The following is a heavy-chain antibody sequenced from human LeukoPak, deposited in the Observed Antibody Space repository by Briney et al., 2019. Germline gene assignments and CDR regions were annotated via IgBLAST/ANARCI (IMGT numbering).Heavy chain of an antibody. CDR2: IRYDGSNK. CDR3: AKDQAYYYDSSGYYPGNY. Sequence: GGSLRLSCAASGFTFSSYGMHWVRQAPGKGLEWVAFIRYDGSNKYYADSVEGRFTISRDNSKNTLYLQMNSLRAEDTAVYYCAKDQAYYYDSSGYYPGNYWGQGTLVTVSS. J-gene: IGHJ4*02. D-gene: IGHD3-22*01. V-gene: IGHV3-30*02. CDR1: GFTFSSYG.